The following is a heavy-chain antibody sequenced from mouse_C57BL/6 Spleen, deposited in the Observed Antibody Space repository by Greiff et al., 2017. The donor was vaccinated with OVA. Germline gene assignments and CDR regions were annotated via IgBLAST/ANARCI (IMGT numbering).Heavy chain of an antibody. Sequence: VMLVESGPGLVAPSQCLSITCTVSGFSLTSYGVSWVRQPPGKGLEWLGVIWGDGSTHYSSALISRLSISKNNSKSQVFLKLNSQQTDDTTTYYCAKGYDYHYAMDYWGQGTSVTVSS. D-gene: IGHD2-4*01. J-gene: IGHJ4*01. CDR1: GFSLTSYG. CDR3: AKGYDYHYAMDY. V-gene: IGHV2-3*01. CDR2: IWGDGST.